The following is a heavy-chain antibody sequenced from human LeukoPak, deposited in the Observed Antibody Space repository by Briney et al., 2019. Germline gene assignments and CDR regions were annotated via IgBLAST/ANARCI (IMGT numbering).Heavy chain of an antibody. CDR1: GGCISSSSYY. V-gene: IGHV4-39*07. D-gene: IGHD3-10*01. CDR2: IYYSGST. Sequence: PSETLSLTCTVSGGCISSSSYYWGWIRQPPGKGLEWIGSIYYSGSTYYNPSLKSRVTISVDTSKNQFSLKLSSVTAADTAVYYCASLRHYLPPDYWGQGTLVTVSS. CDR3: ASLRHYLPPDY. J-gene: IGHJ4*02.